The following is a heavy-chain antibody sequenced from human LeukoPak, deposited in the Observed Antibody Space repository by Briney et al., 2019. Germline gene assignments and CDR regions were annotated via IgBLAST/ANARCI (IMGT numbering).Heavy chain of an antibody. J-gene: IGHJ4*02. CDR3: ARAMSTFGGVRNYFDS. D-gene: IGHD3-16*01. CDR2: VSISSGTI. Sequence: GGSLRLSCAASGFTFSGHNMNWVRQAPGKGLEWIAFVSISSGTIYYADSVNGRFRISKDNAKSSLDLEMNSLRAEDTAVYYCARAMSTFGGVRNYFDSWGQGTLVTVSS. CDR1: GFTFSGHN. V-gene: IGHV3-48*04.